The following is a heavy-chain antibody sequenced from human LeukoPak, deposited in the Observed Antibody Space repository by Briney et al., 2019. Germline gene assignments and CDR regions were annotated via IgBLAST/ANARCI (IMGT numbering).Heavy chain of an antibody. Sequence: GGSLRLSCAASGFTFSDSAIHWVRQASGKGLEWVGRIRSKANNYATAYPASVKGRFTISRDDSKNTAYLQMNSLKTEDTAVYYCTGIHPQRDYFDYWGQGTLVTVSS. CDR3: TGIHPQRDYFDY. CDR2: IRSKANNYAT. CDR1: GFTFSDSA. J-gene: IGHJ4*01. V-gene: IGHV3-73*01. D-gene: IGHD6-25*01.